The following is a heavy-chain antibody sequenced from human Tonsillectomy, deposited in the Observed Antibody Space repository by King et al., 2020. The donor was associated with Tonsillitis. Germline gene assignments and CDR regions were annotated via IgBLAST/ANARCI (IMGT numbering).Heavy chain of an antibody. J-gene: IGHJ3*02. D-gene: IGHD3-22*01. CDR1: GGSFSGYY. Sequence: VQLQQWGAGLLKPSETLSLTCAVYGGSFSGYYWSWIRQPPGKGLEWIGEINHSGSTNFNPSLNSRFTISVDTSKNQFSLKLSSVTAADTAVFYCARGYYDRSGSLSDAFDIWGPGTMVTVSS. CDR2: INHSGST. CDR3: ARGYYDRSGSLSDAFDI. V-gene: IGHV4-34*01.